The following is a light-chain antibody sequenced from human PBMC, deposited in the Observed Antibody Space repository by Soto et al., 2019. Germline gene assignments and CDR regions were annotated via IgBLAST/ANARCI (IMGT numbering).Light chain of an antibody. Sequence: DIVLTKSPDSLAVSLGERATINCKSSQRLLYIPNNKHYLGWYQKKPGQPPKLLIYGASTRESGVPDRFSGSGSGTDFTLTITSLQAEDVAVYYCQQYLGTPPRTFGQGTKVEIK. CDR3: QQYLGTPPRT. CDR2: GAS. CDR1: QRLLYIPNNKHY. V-gene: IGKV4-1*01. J-gene: IGKJ1*01.